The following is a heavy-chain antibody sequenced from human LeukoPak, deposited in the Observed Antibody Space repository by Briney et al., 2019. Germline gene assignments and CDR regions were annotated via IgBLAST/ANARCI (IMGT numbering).Heavy chain of an antibody. Sequence: SETLSLTCTVSGGSISSGDYYWSWIRQPPGKGLEWIGYIYYSGSTNYNPSLKSRVSISVDTSKNQFSLKLSSVTAADTAVYYCARTGSTVTMLYPFDHWGQGTLVTVSS. CDR1: GGSISSGDYY. V-gene: IGHV4-61*08. J-gene: IGHJ4*02. CDR2: IYYSGST. CDR3: ARTGSTVTMLYPFDH. D-gene: IGHD4-17*01.